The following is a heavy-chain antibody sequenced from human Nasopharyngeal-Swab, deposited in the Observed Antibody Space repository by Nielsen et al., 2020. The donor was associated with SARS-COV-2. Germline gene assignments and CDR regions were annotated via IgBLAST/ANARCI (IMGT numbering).Heavy chain of an antibody. D-gene: IGHD2-2*01. CDR1: GFTFSDYY. J-gene: IGHJ5*02. Sequence: GESLKISCAASGFTFSDYYMSWIRQAPGKGLEWVSYISSSGSTTYYADSVKGRFTISRDNSKNTLYLQMNSLRAEDTAVYYCAKYAPATNWFDPWGQGTLVTVSS. CDR2: ISSSGSTT. CDR3: AKYAPATNWFDP. V-gene: IGHV3-11*01.